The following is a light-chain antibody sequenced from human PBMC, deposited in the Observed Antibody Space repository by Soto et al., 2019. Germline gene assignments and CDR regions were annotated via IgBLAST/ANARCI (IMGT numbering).Light chain of an antibody. V-gene: IGKV3-11*01. CDR3: QQDNNWPRALT. CDR1: QSVSSY. CDR2: DAS. Sequence: EIVLTQSPATLSLSPGERATLSCRASQSVSSYLAWYQQKPGQAPRLLIYDASNRATGIPARFSGSGSGTDFTLTITSLEPDHFAVYSCQQDNNWPRALTFGGGTKVDIK. J-gene: IGKJ4*01.